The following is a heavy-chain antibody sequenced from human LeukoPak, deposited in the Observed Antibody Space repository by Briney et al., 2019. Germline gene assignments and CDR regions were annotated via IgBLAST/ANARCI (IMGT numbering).Heavy chain of an antibody. CDR3: GGGGWYVDY. Sequence: GGSLRLSCATSGFTFSNYAMTWVRQAPGKGLEYVSAISSNGGSTYYADSVNGRFIMSRDNSKNTLYLQMSSLRVEDTAVYYCGGGGWYVDYWGQGTLVTVSP. J-gene: IGHJ4*02. D-gene: IGHD6-19*01. V-gene: IGHV3-64D*09. CDR1: GFTFSNYA. CDR2: ISSNGGST.